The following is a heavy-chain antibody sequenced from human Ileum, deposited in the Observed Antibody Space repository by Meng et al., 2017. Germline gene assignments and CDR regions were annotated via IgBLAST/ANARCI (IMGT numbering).Heavy chain of an antibody. CDR2: IYYSGTT. Sequence: QVQLQESGPGLVKSSQTLSLTCTVSGCSISSGGYYWSWIRQHPGKGLEWIGYIYYSGTTYYNPSLKSRVTISVDTSKNQFSLKLSSVTAADTAVYYCAREPPAAAGTGADYWGQGTLVTVSS. V-gene: IGHV4-31*03. CDR1: GCSISSGGYY. D-gene: IGHD6-13*01. J-gene: IGHJ4*02. CDR3: AREPPAAAGTGADY.